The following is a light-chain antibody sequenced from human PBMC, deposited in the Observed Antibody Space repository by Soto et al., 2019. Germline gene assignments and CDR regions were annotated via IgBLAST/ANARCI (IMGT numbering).Light chain of an antibody. J-gene: IGKJ1*01. CDR1: QGVSSN. CDR3: QQYNNWLVT. CDR2: GAS. V-gene: IGKV3-15*01. Sequence: EVVMTQSPATLSVSPGDTATLSCRASQGVSSNLAWYQQKSGQAPRLLIYGASTRATGVPARFSGSGSGTEFTLTISSLQSEDFAVYYCQQYNNWLVTFGQGTKVGIK.